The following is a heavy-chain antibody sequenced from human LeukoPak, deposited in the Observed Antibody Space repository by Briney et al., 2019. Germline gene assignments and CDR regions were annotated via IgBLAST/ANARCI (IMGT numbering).Heavy chain of an antibody. CDR1: GGTFSSYA. J-gene: IGHJ3*02. CDR2: IIPILGIA. D-gene: IGHD3-3*01. CDR3: ARRDYDFWSGYYLFDI. Sequence: GSSVKVSCKASGGTFSSYAISWVRQAPGQGLEWMGRIIPILGIANYAQKFQGRVTITTDESTNTAYMELSSLRSEDTAVYYCARRDYDFWSGYYLFDIWGQGTMVTVSS. V-gene: IGHV1-69*04.